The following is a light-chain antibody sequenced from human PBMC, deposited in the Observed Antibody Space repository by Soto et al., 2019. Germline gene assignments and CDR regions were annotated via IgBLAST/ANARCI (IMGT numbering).Light chain of an antibody. CDR3: ATWDDSLSGVV. J-gene: IGLJ2*01. Sequence: QSVLTQPPSASGTPGQRVTISCFGSSSNIGNNYVYWYQHLPGTAPKLIIYGNNMQPSGVPDRLSGSKSGTSASLAISGLRSEDEADYYCATWDDSLSGVVFGGGTKLTVL. CDR2: GNN. V-gene: IGLV1-47*02. CDR1: SSNIGNNY.